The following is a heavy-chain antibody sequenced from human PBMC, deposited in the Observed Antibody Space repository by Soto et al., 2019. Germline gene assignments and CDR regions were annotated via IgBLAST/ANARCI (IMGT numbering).Heavy chain of an antibody. CDR1: GFTFSIYC. CDR3: ARDRWYYYYRSIWRPWRFKL. D-gene: IGHD3-22*01. J-gene: IGHJ2*01. V-gene: IGHV3-74*01. Sequence: GGPLRLSCAISGFTFSIYCMHWVRQAAGKGLEWISRINTDGSSTSYADSVKGRFTSSRDNSKNTLYLQMNSLRAEDTAVYYCARDRWYYYYRSIWRPWRFKLWARRTLF. CDR2: INTDGSST.